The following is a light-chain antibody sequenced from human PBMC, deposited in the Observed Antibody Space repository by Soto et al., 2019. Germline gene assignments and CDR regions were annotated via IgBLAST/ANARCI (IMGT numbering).Light chain of an antibody. Sequence: QSLLTQPASACGTPGQSVTISCSGSSSNIGSNYVYWYQQLPGTAPKLLIYSNNQRPSGVPDRFSGSKSATSASLAISGLRSEDEADYSCAAWDDSLSGYVFGTGTKVTVL. V-gene: IGLV1-47*02. CDR1: SSNIGSNY. CDR2: SNN. J-gene: IGLJ1*01. CDR3: AAWDDSLSGYV.